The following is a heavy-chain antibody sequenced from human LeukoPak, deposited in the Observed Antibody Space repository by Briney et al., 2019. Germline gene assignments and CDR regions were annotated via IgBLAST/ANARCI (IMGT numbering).Heavy chain of an antibody. J-gene: IGHJ4*02. CDR2: IGSSTRTM. Sequence: PGGSLRLSCAASGLSFSTYDMTWVRQAPGKGLECVSYIGSSTRTMYYAESLKGRFIISRDNAKNSLYLQMNSLRAEDTAVYYCASTIYNWGSNYFDYWGQGALVTVSS. CDR1: GLSFSTYD. V-gene: IGHV3-48*04. CDR3: ASTIYNWGSNYFDY. D-gene: IGHD7-27*01.